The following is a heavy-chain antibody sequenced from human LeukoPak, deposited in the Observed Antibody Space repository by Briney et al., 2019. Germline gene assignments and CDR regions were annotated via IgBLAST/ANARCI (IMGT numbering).Heavy chain of an antibody. D-gene: IGHD3-9*01. Sequence: PSETLSLTCTVSGGSISSYSWGWIRQPPGKGLEWIGYIYYSGSTNYSPSLKSRVTIPIDTSKNQFSLNLSSVTAADTAVYYCARGGNYDILTGYSLRGYYMDVWGKGTTVTVSS. V-gene: IGHV4-59*01. CDR1: GGSISSYS. J-gene: IGHJ6*03. CDR3: ARGGNYDILTGYSLRGYYMDV. CDR2: IYYSGST.